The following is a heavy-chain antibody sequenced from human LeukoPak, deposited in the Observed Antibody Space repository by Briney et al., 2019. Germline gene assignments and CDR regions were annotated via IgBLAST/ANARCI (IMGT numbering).Heavy chain of an antibody. J-gene: IGHJ4*02. Sequence: GGSLRLSCAASGFTFSSYAMSWVRQAPGKGLVWVSRVNSDGSITSYADSVKGRFTISRDNAKNMVYLQMNSLRDDDTAVYYCARAGEVRGVIIRAIEYWGQGTLVTVSS. CDR3: ARAGEVRGVIIRAIEY. CDR2: VNSDGSIT. D-gene: IGHD3-10*01. V-gene: IGHV3-74*01. CDR1: GFTFSSYA.